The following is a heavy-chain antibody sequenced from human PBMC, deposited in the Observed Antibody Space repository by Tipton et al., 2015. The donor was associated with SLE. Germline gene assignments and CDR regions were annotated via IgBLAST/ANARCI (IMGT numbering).Heavy chain of an antibody. V-gene: IGHV3-7*01. J-gene: IGHJ4*02. CDR2: IKEDGSEK. D-gene: IGHD6-19*01. CDR3: ATRQGSGWYQPFDY. Sequence: SLRLSCAASGLTFSNYWMTWVRQAPGKGLECVANIKEDGSEKFYVDSVKGRFTISRDNAKNSLYLQMSNLSAEDTALYYCATRQGSGWYQPFDYWGQGTLVTFSS. CDR1: GLTFSNYW.